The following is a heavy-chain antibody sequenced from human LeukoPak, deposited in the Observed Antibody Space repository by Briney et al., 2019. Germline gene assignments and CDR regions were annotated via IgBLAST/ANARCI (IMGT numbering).Heavy chain of an antibody. J-gene: IGHJ5*02. Sequence: SETLSLTCTVSGGSISSHYWSWIRQPPGKGLEWIGYIYYSGSTNYNPSLKSRVTISVDTSKNQFSLKLSSVTAADTAVYYCAREVGREVYLSGWFDPWGQGTLVTVSS. D-gene: IGHD6-19*01. V-gene: IGHV4-59*11. CDR1: GGSISSHY. CDR2: IYYSGST. CDR3: AREVGREVYLSGWFDP.